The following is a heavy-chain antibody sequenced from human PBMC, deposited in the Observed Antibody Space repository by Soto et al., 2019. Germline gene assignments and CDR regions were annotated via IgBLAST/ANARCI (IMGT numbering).Heavy chain of an antibody. Sequence: ASVKVSCKASGYTFTSYYMHWVRQAPGQGLEWMGIINPSGGSTSHAQKFQGRVTMTRDTSTSTVYMELSSLRSEDTAVYYCAREIAVAGTSDYWGQGTLVTVSS. CDR3: AREIAVAGTSDY. J-gene: IGHJ4*02. D-gene: IGHD6-19*01. V-gene: IGHV1-46*03. CDR1: GYTFTSYY. CDR2: INPSGGST.